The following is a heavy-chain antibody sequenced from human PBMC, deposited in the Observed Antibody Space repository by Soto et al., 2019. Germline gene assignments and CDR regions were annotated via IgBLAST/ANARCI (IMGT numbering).Heavy chain of an antibody. D-gene: IGHD3-3*01. J-gene: IGHJ4*02. CDR2: INAGNGNT. V-gene: IGHV1-3*01. CDR1: GYTFTIYA. CDR3: ARDAYYDFWSGYSRTPDYFDY. Sequence: ASVKVSCKASGYTFTIYAMHLVLQAPGQRLEWMGWINAGNGNTKYSQKFQGRVTITRDTSASTAYMELSSLRSEDTAVYYCARDAYYDFWSGYSRTPDYFDYWGQGTLVTVSS.